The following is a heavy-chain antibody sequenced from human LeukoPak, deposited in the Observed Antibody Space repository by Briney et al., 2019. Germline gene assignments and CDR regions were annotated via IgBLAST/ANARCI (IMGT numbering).Heavy chain of an antibody. Sequence: PSETLSLTCTVSGYSINSGHYWGWIRQPPGKGLEWIGSIYYSGSTYYNPSLKSRVTISVDTSKNQCSLKLSSVTAADTAVYYCARSADRVVRGAPPYYYYYMDVWGKGTTVTVSS. J-gene: IGHJ6*03. D-gene: IGHD3-10*01. CDR1: GYSINSGHY. V-gene: IGHV4-38-2*02. CDR2: IYYSGST. CDR3: ARSADRVVRGAPPYYYYYMDV.